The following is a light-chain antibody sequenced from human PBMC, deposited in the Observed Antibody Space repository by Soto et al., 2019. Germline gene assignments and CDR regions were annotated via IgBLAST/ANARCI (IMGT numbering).Light chain of an antibody. V-gene: IGKV1-9*01. CDR3: QQLNSYPLT. CDR1: QDISEY. J-gene: IGKJ4*01. CDR2: AAS. Sequence: DIQLTQAPSFLSASVGDRVTITCRASQDISEYLAWYQQRPGKAPKLLIYAASTLQSGVPSRFSGSGSGTEFTLPISSLQPEDCATYSCQQLNSYPLTFGGGTKGEIK.